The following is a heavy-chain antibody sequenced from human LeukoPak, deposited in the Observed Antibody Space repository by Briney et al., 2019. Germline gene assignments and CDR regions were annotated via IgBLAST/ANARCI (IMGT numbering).Heavy chain of an antibody. Sequence: GGSLRLSCAASGFTFSNYAMSWGRKAPGKGLEWVSTISGGGITTYYADSAKGRFTISRDNSKNTMFLQMNSLRADDTAVYYCPRQSYASGWNPFDYWGQGILVTVSS. CDR3: PRQSYASGWNPFDY. D-gene: IGHD6-19*01. J-gene: IGHJ4*02. CDR1: GFTFSNYA. V-gene: IGHV3-23*01. CDR2: ISGGGITT.